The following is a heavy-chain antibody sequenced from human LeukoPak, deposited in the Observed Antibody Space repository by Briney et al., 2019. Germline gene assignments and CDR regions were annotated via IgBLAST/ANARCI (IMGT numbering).Heavy chain of an antibody. J-gene: IGHJ6*02. V-gene: IGHV3-66*01. CDR3: ARYGSSRYYGMDV. CDR1: GFTVSSNY. D-gene: IGHD6-6*01. CDR2: IYSGGST. Sequence: GGSLRLSCAASGFTVSSNYMSWVRQAPGKGLEWVSVIYSGGSTYYADSVKGRFTISRDNSKNTLYLQMNSLGAEDTAVYYCARYGSSRYYGMDVWGQGTTVTVSS.